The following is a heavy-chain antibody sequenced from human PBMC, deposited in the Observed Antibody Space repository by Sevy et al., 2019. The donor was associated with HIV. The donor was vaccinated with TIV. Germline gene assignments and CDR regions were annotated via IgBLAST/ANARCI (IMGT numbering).Heavy chain of an antibody. V-gene: IGHV3-23*01. J-gene: IGHJ4*02. D-gene: IGHD6-19*01. CDR2: ISGSGAGT. CDR3: AKVAAVARGYFDY. CDR1: GFTFSSFA. Sequence: GGSLRLSCEASGFTFSSFAMSWVRQAPGKGLEWVSAISGSGAGTDYADSVKGRFTVSRDNSKNTLYLQLNSLRADDTAVYYCAKVAAVARGYFDYWGQGTLVTVSS.